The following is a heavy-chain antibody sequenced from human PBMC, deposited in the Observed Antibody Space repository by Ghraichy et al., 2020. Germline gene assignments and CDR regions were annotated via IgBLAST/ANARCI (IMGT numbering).Heavy chain of an antibody. V-gene: IGHV3-7*03. J-gene: IGHJ4*02. Sequence: GGSLRLSCAASGFTFSSYWMSWVRQAPGKGLEWVAHIKHDGSEKYYVGSLKGRFTISRDNAKNSLYLQMNTLRAEDTAVYYCARSPTDHTTTYFDYWGQGILVTVS. CDR2: IKHDGSEK. CDR1: GFTFSSYW. D-gene: IGHD1-14*01. CDR3: ARSPTDHTTTYFDY.